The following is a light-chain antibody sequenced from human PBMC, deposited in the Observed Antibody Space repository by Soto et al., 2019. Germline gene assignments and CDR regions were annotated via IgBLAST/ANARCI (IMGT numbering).Light chain of an antibody. V-gene: IGKV3-20*01. CDR3: QQYGSSPIT. CDR1: QSVSSSN. Sequence: EIVLTQAPGTLSLSPGERATLSCRASQSVSSSNLAWYQQKPGQAPRLLIYGASSRATDIPDRFSGSGSGTDFTLTISRLEPEDFGVYSCQQYGSSPITFGQGTRLEIK. J-gene: IGKJ5*01. CDR2: GAS.